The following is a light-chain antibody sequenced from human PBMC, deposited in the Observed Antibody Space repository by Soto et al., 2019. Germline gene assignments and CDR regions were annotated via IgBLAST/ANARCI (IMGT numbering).Light chain of an antibody. CDR1: RSNIGSNT. CDR2: SNN. V-gene: IGLV1-44*01. Sequence: QAVVTQPPSESGTPGQRVTISCSGSRSNIGSNTVNWYQQLPGTAPKFLIYSNNQRPSGVPKRFSGSKSGTSASLAISGLQSEDEADYYCATWDDSLNGHLVFGGGTKLTVL. CDR3: ATWDDSLNGHLV. J-gene: IGLJ2*01.